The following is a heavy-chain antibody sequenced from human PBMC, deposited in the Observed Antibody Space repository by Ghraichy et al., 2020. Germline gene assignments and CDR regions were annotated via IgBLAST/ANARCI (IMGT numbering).Heavy chain of an antibody. J-gene: IGHJ3*02. V-gene: IGHV3-23*01. D-gene: IGHD2-21*02. CDR1: GFTFSSYA. Sequence: GESLNISCAASGFTFSSYAMSWVRQAPGKGLEWVSAISGSGGSTYYADSVKGRFTISRDNSKNTLYLQMNSLRAEDTAVYYCAKAPGRYHIVVVTATTDAFDIWGQGTMVTVSS. CDR3: AKAPGRYHIVVVTATTDAFDI. CDR2: ISGSGGST.